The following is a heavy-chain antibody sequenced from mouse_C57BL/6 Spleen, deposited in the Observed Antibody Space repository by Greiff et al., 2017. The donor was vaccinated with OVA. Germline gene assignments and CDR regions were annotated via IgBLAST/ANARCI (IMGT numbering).Heavy chain of an antibody. J-gene: IGHJ2*01. CDR1: GYSFTGYY. V-gene: IGHV1-42*01. CDR2: ISPSTGGT. D-gene: IGHD1-1*01. Sequence: VQLQQSGPELVKPGASVKISCKASGYSFTGYYMNWVKQSPEKSLEWIGEISPSTGGTTYNQKFKAKATLTVDKSSSTAYMQLKSLTSEDSAVYYCARATTVDYWGQGTTLTVSS. CDR3: ARATTVDY.